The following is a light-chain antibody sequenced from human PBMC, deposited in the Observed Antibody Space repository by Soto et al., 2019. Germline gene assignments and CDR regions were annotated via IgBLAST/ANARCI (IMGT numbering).Light chain of an antibody. J-gene: IGKJ1*01. Sequence: EVVMTQSPATLSVCPGAGVTLSCRASQGIGDTLAWYQHKPGRTPRLLIYDTSTRATGVPARFSGSRSGTDFTLTISRLEPEDSAVFYCHLYGASPPTFGQGTKVDIK. CDR3: HLYGASPPT. CDR1: QGIGDT. V-gene: IGKV3-15*01. CDR2: DTS.